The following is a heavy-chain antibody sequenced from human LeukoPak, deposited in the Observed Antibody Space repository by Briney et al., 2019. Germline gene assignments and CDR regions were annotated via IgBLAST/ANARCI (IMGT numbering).Heavy chain of an antibody. D-gene: IGHD2-21*02. Sequence: GGSLRLSCAASGFTFSSYNMNWVRQAPGKGLEWVSSISSSSDYIYYADSVKGRFTISRDNAKNSLYLQMNSLRAEDTAVYYCAKDLWVVTAEAASVLDYWGQGTLVTVSS. CDR3: AKDLWVVTAEAASVLDY. CDR2: ISSSSDYI. J-gene: IGHJ4*02. CDR1: GFTFSSYN. V-gene: IGHV3-21*04.